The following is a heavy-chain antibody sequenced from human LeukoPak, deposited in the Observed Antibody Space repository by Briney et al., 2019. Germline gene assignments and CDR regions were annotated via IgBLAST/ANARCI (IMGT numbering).Heavy chain of an antibody. J-gene: IGHJ4*02. Sequence: SETLSLTCAVYGGSFSGYYCSWIRQPPGKGLEWIGEINHSGSTNYNPSLKSRVTISVDTSKNQSSLKLSSVTAADTAVYYCVASDDILTGYYNGPFDYWGQGTLVTVSS. V-gene: IGHV4-34*01. CDR2: INHSGST. CDR3: VASDDILTGYYNGPFDY. CDR1: GGSFSGYY. D-gene: IGHD3-9*01.